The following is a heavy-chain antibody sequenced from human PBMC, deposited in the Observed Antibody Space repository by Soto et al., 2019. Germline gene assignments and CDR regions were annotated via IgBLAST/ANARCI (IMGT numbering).Heavy chain of an antibody. D-gene: IGHD3-3*01. V-gene: IGHV1-46*01. CDR1: GYTFTSYY. J-gene: IGHJ5*02. Sequence: ASVKVSCKASGYTFTSYYMHWVRQAPGQGLEWMGIINPSGGSTSYAQKFQGRVTMTRDTSTSTVYMELSSLRSEDTAVYYCARDLTGITIFGVVRGFDPWGQGTLVTVSS. CDR2: INPSGGST. CDR3: ARDLTGITIFGVVRGFDP.